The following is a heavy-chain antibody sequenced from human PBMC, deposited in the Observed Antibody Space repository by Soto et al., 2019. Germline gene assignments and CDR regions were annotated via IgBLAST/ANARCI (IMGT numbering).Heavy chain of an antibody. CDR3: ARQQTSVVPQAYFDV. CDR1: NCSTIGSSYY. J-gene: IGHJ4*02. CDR2: IDYSVST. Sequence: HSGTLSITCAVSNCSTIGSSYYWGWILQPPGKGLERIGSIDYSVSTDNNPSLRSRVSMSIDTTKEQFSLKLKSVTAASTALYFCARQQTSVVPQAYFDVWGPGYLVTVSS. V-gene: IGHV4-39*01. D-gene: IGHD2-21*01.